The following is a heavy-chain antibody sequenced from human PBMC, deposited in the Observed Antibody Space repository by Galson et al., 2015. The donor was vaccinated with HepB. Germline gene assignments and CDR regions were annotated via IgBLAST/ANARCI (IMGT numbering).Heavy chain of an antibody. J-gene: IGHJ2*01. CDR1: GYTFTSYG. Sequence: SVKVSCKASGYTFTSYGISWVRQAPGQGLEWMGWISAYNGNTNYAQKLQGRVTMTTDTSTSTAYMELRSLRSDDTAVYYCAREVSPIVVVPAAINTNWYFDLWGRGTLVTVSS. D-gene: IGHD2-2*02. CDR3: AREVSPIVVVPAAINTNWYFDL. V-gene: IGHV1-18*01. CDR2: ISAYNGNT.